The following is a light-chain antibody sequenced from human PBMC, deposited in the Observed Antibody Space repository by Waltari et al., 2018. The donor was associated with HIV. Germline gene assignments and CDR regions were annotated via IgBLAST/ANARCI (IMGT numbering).Light chain of an antibody. V-gene: IGKV3-15*01. J-gene: IGKJ1*01. CDR3: QQYNKWPRT. CDR1: QSVSSN. CDR2: GAS. Sequence: EIVMTQSPATLSVSPGERATLSCTASQSVSSNLAWYRQKPGQAPRVLIYGASTRATGIPARFSGSGSGTEFTLTISSLQSEDFAVYYCQQYNKWPRTFGQGTKVEIK.